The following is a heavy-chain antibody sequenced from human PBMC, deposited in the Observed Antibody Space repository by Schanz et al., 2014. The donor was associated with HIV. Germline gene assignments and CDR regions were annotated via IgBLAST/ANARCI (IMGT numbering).Heavy chain of an antibody. V-gene: IGHV3-9*01. Sequence: VQLVESGGGFVQPGGSLTLSCAASGFTFDDYAMHWVRQAPGKGLEWVSGISGSGGHTYYADSVKGRFTISRDNAKNSLYLQMNTLRAEDTAVYYCARDGGVTKANWFDPWGQGTLVSVSS. J-gene: IGHJ5*02. D-gene: IGHD4-17*01. CDR1: GFTFDDYA. CDR3: ARDGGVTKANWFDP. CDR2: ISGSGGHT.